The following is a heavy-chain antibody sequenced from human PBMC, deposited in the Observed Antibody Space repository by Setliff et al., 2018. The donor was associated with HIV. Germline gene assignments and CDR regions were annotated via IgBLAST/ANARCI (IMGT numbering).Heavy chain of an antibody. D-gene: IGHD3-10*01. V-gene: IGHV4-61*09. J-gene: IGHJ6*02. CDR2: IYANGNT. Sequence: SETLSLTCTVSGGSISSGGYYWSWIRQPAGKGLEWVGHIYANGNTKYNPSLESRVTISVDKSKNQISLKLSSVIAADTAVYYCARVRGRYYYHYAMDVWGQGTTVTVSS. CDR1: GGSISSGGYY. CDR3: ARVRGRYYYHYAMDV.